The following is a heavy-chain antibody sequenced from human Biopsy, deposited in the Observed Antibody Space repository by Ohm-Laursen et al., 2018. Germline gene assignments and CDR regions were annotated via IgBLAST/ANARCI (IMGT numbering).Heavy chain of an antibody. V-gene: IGHV4-4*07. CDR3: ARDYGLELGGLEAFDI. J-gene: IGHJ3*02. Sequence: GTLSLTCAVSGGSLRNYYWSWIRQPAGKGLEWIGRVYTSGSTSYNPSLESRVTMSVVTSKNQFSLKVTSMTAADTALYYCARDYGLELGGLEAFDIWGQGTMVTVSS. D-gene: IGHD1-7*01. CDR2: VYTSGST. CDR1: GGSLRNYY.